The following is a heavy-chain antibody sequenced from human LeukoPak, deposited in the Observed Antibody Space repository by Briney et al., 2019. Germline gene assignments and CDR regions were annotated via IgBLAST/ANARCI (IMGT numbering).Heavy chain of an antibody. D-gene: IGHD4-17*01. CDR1: GFTFSRYW. CDR2: INEDGSGK. Sequence: SGGSLRLSCAASGFTFSRYWMTWVRQAPGKGLEWVASINEDGSGKHYVDSVKGRFTISRDNAQKSVYLEMNSRRAEDAAVYYCARAVTSTEGYWGQGTLVTVSS. V-gene: IGHV3-7*03. CDR3: ARAVTSTEGY. J-gene: IGHJ4*02.